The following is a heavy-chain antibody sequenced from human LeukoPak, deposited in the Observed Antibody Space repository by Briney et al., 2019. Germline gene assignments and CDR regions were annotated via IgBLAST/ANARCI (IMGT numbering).Heavy chain of an antibody. Sequence: GGSLRLSCAASGFTFSSYGMHWVRQAPGKGLEWVAVIWYDGSNKYYADSVKGRFTISRDNSKNTLYLQMNSLRAEDTAAYYCARDRGQDYDFWSGPPANWGQGTLVTVSS. J-gene: IGHJ4*02. CDR1: GFTFSSYG. CDR3: ARDRGQDYDFWSGPPAN. D-gene: IGHD3-3*01. CDR2: IWYDGSNK. V-gene: IGHV3-33*01.